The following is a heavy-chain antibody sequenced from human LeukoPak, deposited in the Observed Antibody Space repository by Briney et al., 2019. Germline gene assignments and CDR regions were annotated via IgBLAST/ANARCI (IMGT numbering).Heavy chain of an antibody. CDR3: ARDNSVGDIAWWFDP. Sequence: ASVKVSCKASGYSFTSHYMHWVRQAPGQGLEWMGLINPSGSSTLYAQKFQGRVTMTRDMSATTDYMELSSLRSEDTAVYYCARDNSVGDIAWWFDPWGQGTLVTVSS. J-gene: IGHJ5*02. V-gene: IGHV1-46*01. CDR1: GYSFTSHY. CDR2: INPSGSST. D-gene: IGHD3-16*02.